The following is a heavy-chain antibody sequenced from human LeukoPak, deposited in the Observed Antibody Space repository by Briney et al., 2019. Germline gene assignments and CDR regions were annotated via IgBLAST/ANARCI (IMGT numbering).Heavy chain of an antibody. CDR1: GITFSSNY. CDR3: ARGGSPPEALGDVFEI. D-gene: IGHD1-26*01. V-gene: IGHV3-53*01. CDR2: LSGGGST. Sequence: GGSLRLSCAASGITFSSNYMSWVRHAPGKGLEWVSALSGGGSTFYADSVRGRVTISSDNAKNTLYLQMNSLRAEDTSVYYCARGGSPPEALGDVFEIWGPGTMVTVSS. J-gene: IGHJ3*02.